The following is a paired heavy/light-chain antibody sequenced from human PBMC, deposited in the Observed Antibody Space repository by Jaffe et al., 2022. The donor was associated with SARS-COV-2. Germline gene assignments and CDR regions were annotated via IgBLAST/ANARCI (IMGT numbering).Light chain of an antibody. V-gene: IGLV10-54*04. J-gene: IGLJ3*02. CDR2: RNN. CDR3: SAWDSSLHWV. CDR1: SNNVGNQG. Sequence: QAGLTQPPSVSKGLGQTATLTCTGNSNNVGNQGAAWLQQHQGHPPKLLSYRNNIRPSGISERFSASRSGNTASLTITGLQPEDEADYYCSAWDSSLHWVFGGGTKLTVL.
Heavy chain of an antibody. D-gene: IGHD1-26*01. Sequence: QLQLQESGPGLVKPSETLSLTCTVSGGSISSSSYYWGWIRQPPGKGLEWIGSIYYSGSAYYNPSLKSRVTISIDTSKNQFSLKLSSVTAADTAVYYCARLGIEMATVLPHENAFDVWGQGTMVTVSS. CDR3: ARLGIEMATVLPHENAFDV. J-gene: IGHJ3*01. CDR1: GGSISSSSYY. V-gene: IGHV4-39*01. CDR2: IYYSGSA.